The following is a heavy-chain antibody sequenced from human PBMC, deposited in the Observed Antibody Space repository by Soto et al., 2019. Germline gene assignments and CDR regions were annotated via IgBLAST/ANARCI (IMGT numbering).Heavy chain of an antibody. Sequence: PGGSLRLSCAASGFTFSVYSMNWIRQAPGKGLEWVAVISYDGSNKYYADSVKGRFTISRDNSKNTLYLQMNSLRAEDTAVYYCAKDVLRFLEWLAFYGMDVWGQGTTVTVSS. J-gene: IGHJ6*02. V-gene: IGHV3-30*18. CDR1: GFTFSVYS. CDR2: ISYDGSNK. CDR3: AKDVLRFLEWLAFYGMDV. D-gene: IGHD3-3*01.